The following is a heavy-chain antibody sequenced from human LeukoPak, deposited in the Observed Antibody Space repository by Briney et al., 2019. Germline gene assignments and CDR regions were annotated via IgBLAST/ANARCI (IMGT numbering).Heavy chain of an antibody. D-gene: IGHD2-2*01. Sequence: GGSLRLSCAASGFTVSSSFIYWVRRAPGKGLEWVSFIHRDDKTYYADSVKGRFTMSRDSSKNTLYLQMNSLGADDTAVYYCAREVISTPFYFDYWGQGILVTVSS. CDR1: GFTVSSSF. CDR3: AREVISTPFYFDY. CDR2: IHRDDKT. V-gene: IGHV3-53*01. J-gene: IGHJ4*02.